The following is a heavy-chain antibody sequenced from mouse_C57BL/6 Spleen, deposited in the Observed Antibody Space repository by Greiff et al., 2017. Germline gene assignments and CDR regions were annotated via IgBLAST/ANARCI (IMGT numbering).Heavy chain of an antibody. CDR3: AATGTEYYFDY. D-gene: IGHD4-1*02. V-gene: IGHV1-82*01. J-gene: IGHJ2*01. CDR1: GYAFSSSW. CDR2: IYPGDGDT. Sequence: VKLMESGPELVKPGASVKISCKASGYAFSSSWMNWVKQRPGKGLEWIGRIYPGDGDTNYNGKFKGKATLTADKSSSTAYMQLSSLTSEDSAVYFCAATGTEYYFDYWGQGTTLTVSS.